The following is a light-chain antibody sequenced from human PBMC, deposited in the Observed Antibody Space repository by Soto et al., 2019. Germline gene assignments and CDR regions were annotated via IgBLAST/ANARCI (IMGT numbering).Light chain of an antibody. V-gene: IGKV1-39*01. CDR3: QQSYITPPLT. Sequence: DIQMTQSPSSLSASVGDRVSITCRASQSISIYLNWYQQRPGKAPKPLIYAASSLQSGVPSRFSGSGSGTDFTLTISSLQPEDFATYYCQQSYITPPLTFGGGTKVEIK. CDR1: QSISIY. J-gene: IGKJ4*01. CDR2: AAS.